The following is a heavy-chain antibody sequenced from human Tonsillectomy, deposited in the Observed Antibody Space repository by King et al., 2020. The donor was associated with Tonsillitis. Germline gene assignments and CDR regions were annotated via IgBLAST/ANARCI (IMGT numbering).Heavy chain of an antibody. D-gene: IGHD3-10*01. CDR1: GFTFNTYD. V-gene: IGHV3-21*01. Sequence: QLVQSGGGLVKPGGSLRLSCAASGFTFNTYDMNWVRQAPGKGLEWVSSIRRDSVYIYYAASVKGRFTISRDNAKNSLYLQMNSLRAEDTAVYYCARVPGMIRGVNFDYWGQGTLVTVSS. J-gene: IGHJ4*02. CDR3: ARVPGMIRGVNFDY. CDR2: IRRDSVYI.